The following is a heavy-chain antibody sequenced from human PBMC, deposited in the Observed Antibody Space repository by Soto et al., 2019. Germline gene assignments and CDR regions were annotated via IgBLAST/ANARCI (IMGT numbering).Heavy chain of an antibody. Sequence: QLQLQESGPGLVKPSETLSLTCTVPGGSISSSSYYWGWIRQPPGKGLEWIGSIYYSGSTYYNPSPNSRVTISVDTSKNQFSRKLSSVTAADTAVYYCASPKIAFYNWFDPWGQGTLVTVSS. CDR3: ASPKIAFYNWFDP. J-gene: IGHJ5*02. D-gene: IGHD3-3*02. CDR2: IYYSGST. CDR1: GGSISSSSYY. V-gene: IGHV4-39*01.